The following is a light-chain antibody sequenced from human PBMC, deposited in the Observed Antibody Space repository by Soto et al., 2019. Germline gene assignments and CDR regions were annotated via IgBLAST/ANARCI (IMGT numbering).Light chain of an antibody. Sequence: EIVLTQSPGTLSLSPGERATLSCRASQSVSSSYLAWYQHKPGQAPRLLIYGASSRATGIPDRFSGSGSGTDFTLTISRLEPEDFAVYYCHQYGSSPPTFGQGTKVEIK. V-gene: IGKV3-20*01. CDR3: HQYGSSPPT. J-gene: IGKJ1*01. CDR1: QSVSSSY. CDR2: GAS.